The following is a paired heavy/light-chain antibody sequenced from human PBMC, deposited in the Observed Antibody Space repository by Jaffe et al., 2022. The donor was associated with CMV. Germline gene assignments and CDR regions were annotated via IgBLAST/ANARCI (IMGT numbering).Light chain of an antibody. J-gene: IGKJ3*01. CDR1: QSISSY. CDR3: QQSYSTPPS. Sequence: DIQMTQSPSSLSASVGDRVTITCRASQSISSYLNWYQQKPGKAPKLLIYAASSLQSGVPSRFSGSGSGTDFTLTISSLQPEDFATYYCQQSYSTPPSFGPGTKVDIK. CDR2: AAS. V-gene: IGKV1-39*01.
Heavy chain of an antibody. CDR2: ISWDGGST. CDR3: AKDPWDYYDSSGSQIGFDY. CDR1: GFTFDDYT. V-gene: IGHV3-43*01. J-gene: IGHJ4*02. D-gene: IGHD3-22*01. Sequence: EVQLVESGGVVVQPGGSLRLSCAASGFTFDDYTMHWVRQAPGKGLEWVSLISWDGGSTYYADSVKGRFTISRDNSKNSLYLQMNSLRTEDTALYYCAKDPWDYYDSSGSQIGFDYWGQGTLVTVSS.